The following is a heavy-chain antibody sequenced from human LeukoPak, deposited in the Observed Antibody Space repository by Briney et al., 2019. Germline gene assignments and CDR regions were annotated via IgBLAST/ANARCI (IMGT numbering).Heavy chain of an antibody. D-gene: IGHD3/OR15-3a*01. CDR2: RNPNSGNK. V-gene: IGHV1-8*01. CDR3: ASRTGYHQN. J-gene: IGHJ4*02. Sequence: ASGKVSCKPSEYTFTSYEINWLRQATGQGLKWMGWRNPNSGNKGYAQKFQGRVTMTRNTSITTAYMELSSLRSEDTAVYYCASRTGYHQNWGQGTLVPVSS. CDR1: EYTFTSYE.